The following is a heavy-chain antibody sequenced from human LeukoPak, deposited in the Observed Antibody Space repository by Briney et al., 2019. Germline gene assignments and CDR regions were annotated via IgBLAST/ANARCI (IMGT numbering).Heavy chain of an antibody. Sequence: SETLSLTCTVSGGSISSYYWGWIRQPAGKGLEWIGRIYTSGSTNYNPSLKSRVTMSVDTSKNQFSLKLSSVTAADTAVYYCARAGWGIAARRMNGYYYYYMDVWGKGTTVTVSS. D-gene: IGHD6-6*01. V-gene: IGHV4-4*07. J-gene: IGHJ6*03. CDR2: IYTSGST. CDR3: ARAGWGIAARRMNGYYYYYMDV. CDR1: GGSISSYY.